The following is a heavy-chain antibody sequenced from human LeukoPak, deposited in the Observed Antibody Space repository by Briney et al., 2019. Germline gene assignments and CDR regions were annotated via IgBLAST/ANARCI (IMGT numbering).Heavy chain of an antibody. CDR3: ARDRTALVVVTATYNWFDP. J-gene: IGHJ5*02. CDR1: GYIFTGYY. D-gene: IGHD2-15*01. Sequence: ASVKVSCKASGYIFTGYYMHWVRQAPGQGLEWMGWIHPNSGGTTYAQKFQGRVTMTRDTSISTAYMELTRLTSDDTAVYYCARDRTALVVVTATYNWFDPWGQGTLVTVSS. CDR2: IHPNSGGT. V-gene: IGHV1-2*02.